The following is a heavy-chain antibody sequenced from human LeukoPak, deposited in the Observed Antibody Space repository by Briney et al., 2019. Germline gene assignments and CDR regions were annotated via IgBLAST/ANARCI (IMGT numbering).Heavy chain of an antibody. V-gene: IGHV3-23*01. CDR1: GFTFSNYA. CDR2: ISGSGGST. J-gene: IGHJ3*02. D-gene: IGHD3-22*01. Sequence: GGSLRLSCAASGFTFSNYAMSWVRQAPGKGLEWGSAISGSGGSTYYADSVKGRCTVSRDNSKNPLYLQMNSLRAEDTAVYYCANDGAYYDSNTDAFDIWGQGTMVTVSS. CDR3: ANDGAYYDSNTDAFDI.